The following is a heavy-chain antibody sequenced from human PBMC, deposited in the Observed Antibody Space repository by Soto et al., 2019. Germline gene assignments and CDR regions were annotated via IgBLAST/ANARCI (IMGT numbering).Heavy chain of an antibody. J-gene: IGHJ4*02. D-gene: IGHD2-21*02. CDR3: ARQRTTVVTQAYFDH. Sequence: ETLSLTCIVSGESISSSSYYWGWIRQPPGKGLEWIGSIYYSGRTYYNPSFKSRVTISIDTSKNQFSLKLSSVTATDTAVYYCARQRTTVVTQAYFDHWGQGALVTVSS. V-gene: IGHV4-39*01. CDR2: IYYSGRT. CDR1: GESISSSSYY.